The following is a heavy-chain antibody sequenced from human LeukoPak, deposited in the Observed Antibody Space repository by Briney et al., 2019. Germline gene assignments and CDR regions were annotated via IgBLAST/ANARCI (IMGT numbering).Heavy chain of an antibody. Sequence: SETLSLTCAVSGYSISSSYYWDWIRQPPGKGLEWIGSIYHSGSTYYNPSLKSRVTISVGTSKNQFSLKLSSVTAADTAVYYCARKYCSSTSCYFPAFDIWGQGTMVTVSS. CDR3: ARKYCSSTSCYFPAFDI. J-gene: IGHJ3*02. CDR2: IYHSGST. V-gene: IGHV4-38-2*01. CDR1: GYSISSSYY. D-gene: IGHD2-2*01.